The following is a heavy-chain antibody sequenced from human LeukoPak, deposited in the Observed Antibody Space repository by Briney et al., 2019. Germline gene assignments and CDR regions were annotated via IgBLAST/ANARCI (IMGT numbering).Heavy chain of an antibody. CDR3: ARDTVNGPFVISLDY. CDR2: ISSSSSPTTI. D-gene: IGHD2-8*01. Sequence: GGSLRLSCAASGFTFRSYSMHWVRQAPGKGLEWVSYISSSSSPTTISYANSVKGRFTISRDNAKNSLFLQMNSLRAEDTAVYYCARDTVNGPFVISLDYWGQRALVTVSA. J-gene: IGHJ4*02. V-gene: IGHV3-48*01. CDR1: GFTFRSYS.